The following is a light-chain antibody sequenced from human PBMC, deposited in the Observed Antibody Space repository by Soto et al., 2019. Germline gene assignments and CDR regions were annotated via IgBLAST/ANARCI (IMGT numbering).Light chain of an antibody. V-gene: IGLV2-18*01. CDR1: SSDVGSYNR. Sequence: HSVLTQPPSVSGSPGQSATISCTGTSSDVGSYNRLSWYQQPPGTAPKLIMYEVNTRPSGVPDRFSGSKSGSTASLTISGLQAEDEADYYCSLYISGSTYVFGTGTKVTVL. J-gene: IGLJ1*01. CDR2: EVN. CDR3: SLYISGSTYV.